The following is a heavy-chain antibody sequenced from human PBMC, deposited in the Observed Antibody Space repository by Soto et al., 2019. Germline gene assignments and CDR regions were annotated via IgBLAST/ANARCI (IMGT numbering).Heavy chain of an antibody. CDR2: IYYSGST. J-gene: IGHJ3*02. CDR3: ARAVYYGSGSYLHAFDI. V-gene: IGHV4-30-4*08. Sequence: SETQSLTCPVSGGSVSSGTYYWSWIRQHPGEGLEWIGYIYYSGSTYYNPSLKSRLTISMDTSQNQFSLKLSSVTAADTAVYYCARAVYYGSGSYLHAFDIWGQGTMVTVSS. CDR1: GGSVSSGTYY. D-gene: IGHD3-10*01.